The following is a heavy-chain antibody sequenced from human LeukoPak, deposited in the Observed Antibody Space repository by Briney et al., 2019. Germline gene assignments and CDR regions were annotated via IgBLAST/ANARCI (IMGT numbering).Heavy chain of an antibody. CDR3: ARDKEGDRPLLNI. J-gene: IGHJ3*02. CDR2: IIPIFGTA. D-gene: IGHD2-21*02. Sequence: GASVKVSCKASGGTFSSYAISWVRQAPGQGLEWMGGIIPIFGTANYAQKFQGRVTITADESTSTAYMELSSLRSEDTAVYYCARDKEGDRPLLNIWGQGTMVTVSS. V-gene: IGHV1-69*13. CDR1: GGTFSSYA.